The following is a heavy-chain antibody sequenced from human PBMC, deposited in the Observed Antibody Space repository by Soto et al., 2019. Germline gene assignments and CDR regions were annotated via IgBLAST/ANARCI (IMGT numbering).Heavy chain of an antibody. CDR1: GFSFSSAL. CDR3: TTYSSSWYFFDY. CDR2: IKTKSDGGTV. D-gene: IGHD6-13*01. Sequence: EVHLVESGGGLVKPGGSLRLSCGASGFSFSSALMSWARQAPGKGLEWVGRIKTKSDGGTVEYAAPVKGRFTISRDDSKNTLYLQMNSLKAEDTAVYYCTTYSSSWYFFDYWGQGTLVTVSS. V-gene: IGHV3-15*01. J-gene: IGHJ4*02.